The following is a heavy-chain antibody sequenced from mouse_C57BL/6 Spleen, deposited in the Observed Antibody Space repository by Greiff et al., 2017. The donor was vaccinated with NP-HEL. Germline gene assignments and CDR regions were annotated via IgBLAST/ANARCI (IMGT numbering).Heavy chain of an antibody. V-gene: IGHV1-80*01. J-gene: IGHJ2*01. D-gene: IGHD1-1*01. CDR2: IYPGDGDT. CDR3: ARCIYRTLYYFDY. CDR1: GYAFSSYW. Sequence: QVQLKQSGAELVKPGASVKISCKASGYAFSSYWMNWVKQRPGKGLEWIGQIYPGDGDTNYNGKFKGKATLTADKSSSTAYMQLSSLTSEDSAVYFCARCIYRTLYYFDYWGQGTTLTVSS.